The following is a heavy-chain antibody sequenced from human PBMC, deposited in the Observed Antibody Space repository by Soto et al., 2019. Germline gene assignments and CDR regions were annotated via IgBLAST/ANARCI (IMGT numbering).Heavy chain of an antibody. V-gene: IGHV3-53*04. CDR2: IYSGGST. J-gene: IGHJ3*02. Sequence: PGGSMRISCAASVLTVSSKYMSWVRQAPGKGLEWVSVIYSGGSTYYADSVKGRFTVSRHNSKNTLYLQMNSLRAEDTAVYYCASSGGSAHAFDICGQGTMVTVSS. D-gene: IGHD2-15*01. CDR1: VLTVSSKY. CDR3: ASSGGSAHAFDI.